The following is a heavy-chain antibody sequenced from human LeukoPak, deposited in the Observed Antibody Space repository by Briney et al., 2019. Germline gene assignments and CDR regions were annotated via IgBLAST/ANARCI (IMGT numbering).Heavy chain of an antibody. CDR3: ASGNIVVVPAAYYYYYYYMDV. D-gene: IGHD2-2*01. V-gene: IGHV1-69*05. J-gene: IGHJ6*03. Sequence: GASVKVSYKASGGTFSSYAISWVRQAPGQGLEWMGGIIPIFGTANYAQKFQGRVTITTDESTSTAYMELSSLRSEDTAVYYCASGNIVVVPAAYYYYYYYMDVWGKGTTVTVSS. CDR2: IIPIFGTA. CDR1: GGTFSSYA.